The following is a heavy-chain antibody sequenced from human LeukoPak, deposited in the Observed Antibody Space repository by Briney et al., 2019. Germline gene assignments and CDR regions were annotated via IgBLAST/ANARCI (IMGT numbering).Heavy chain of an antibody. J-gene: IGHJ6*03. Sequence: AASVKVSCKASGYTFTSYGISWVRQARGQGLEWMVWISAYNGNTNYAQKLQGRVTMTTDTSTSTAYMELRSLRSDDTAVYYCARGNEYSGYDPYYYYYMDVWGKGTTVTVSS. CDR1: GYTFTSYG. CDR3: ARGNEYSGYDPYYYYYMDV. V-gene: IGHV1-18*01. D-gene: IGHD5-12*01. CDR2: ISAYNGNT.